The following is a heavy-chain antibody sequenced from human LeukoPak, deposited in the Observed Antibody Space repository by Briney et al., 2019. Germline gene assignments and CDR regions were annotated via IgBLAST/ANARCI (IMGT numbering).Heavy chain of an antibody. J-gene: IGHJ5*02. CDR2: INHSGST. Sequence: SETLSLTCAVYGGSLSAYYWSWIRQPPGKGLEWIGEINHSGSTNYNPSLKSRVTISVDTSKNQFSLKLSSVTAADTAVYYCTRHSNWNAGVDWFDPWGQGTQVTVSS. CDR1: GGSLSAYY. D-gene: IGHD1-20*01. CDR3: TRHSNWNAGVDWFDP. V-gene: IGHV4-34*01.